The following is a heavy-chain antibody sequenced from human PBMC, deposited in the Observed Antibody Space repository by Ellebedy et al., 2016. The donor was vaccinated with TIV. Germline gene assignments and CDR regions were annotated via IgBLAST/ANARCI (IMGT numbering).Heavy chain of an antibody. CDR3: TKENDETGAPESFFDP. Sequence: SVKVSXXASGGTFSRLGINWVRQAPGQGLEWMGKIIPFFGITNYAQKFQDGVTITADESTNTVYLELSSLRSDDTAVYYCTKENDETGAPESFFDPWGQGTLVTVSS. J-gene: IGHJ5*02. CDR2: IIPFFGIT. D-gene: IGHD7-27*01. CDR1: GGTFSRLG. V-gene: IGHV1-69*13.